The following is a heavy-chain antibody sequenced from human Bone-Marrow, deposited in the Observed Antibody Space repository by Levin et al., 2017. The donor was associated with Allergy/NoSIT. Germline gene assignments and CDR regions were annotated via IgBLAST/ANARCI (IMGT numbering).Heavy chain of an antibody. CDR2: IHYSGIT. CDR1: GGSISAYY. Sequence: SETLSLTRTVSGGSISAYYWSWIRQPPGEGLEWIGHIHYSGITNYNPSLKSRVAILIDTSKNQFSLLLSSVTAGDTALYYCARGLGETSRYTHGYWGQGTLVTVSS. J-gene: IGHJ4*02. D-gene: IGHD3-16*02. V-gene: IGHV4-59*01. CDR3: ARGLGETSRYTHGY.